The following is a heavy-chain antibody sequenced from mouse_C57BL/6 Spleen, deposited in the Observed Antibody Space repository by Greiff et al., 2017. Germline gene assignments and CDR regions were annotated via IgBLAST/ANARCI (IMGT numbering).Heavy chain of an antibody. CDR2: ISSGGSYT. CDR1: GFTFSSYG. V-gene: IGHV5-6*02. D-gene: IGHD3-2*02. CDR3: ARHEATYYFDY. Sequence: DVMLVESGGDLVKPGGSLKLSCAASGFTFSSYGMSWVRQTPDKRLEWVATISSGGSYTYYPDSVKGRFTISRDNAKNTLYLQMSSLKSEDTAMYYCARHEATYYFDYWGQGTTLTVSS. J-gene: IGHJ2*01.